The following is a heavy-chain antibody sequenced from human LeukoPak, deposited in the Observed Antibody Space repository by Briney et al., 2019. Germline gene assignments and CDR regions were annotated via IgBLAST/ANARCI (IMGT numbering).Heavy chain of an antibody. CDR2: IIPTLGIA. CDR1: GGTFSSYA. Sequence: GASVKVSCKASGGTFSSYAISWVRQAPGQGLEWMGRIIPTLGIANYAQEFQGRVTITADKSTSTAYMELSSLRSEDTAVYCCARPMTTVTTSGMDVWGQGTTVTVSS. CDR3: ARPMTTVTTSGMDV. D-gene: IGHD4-17*01. J-gene: IGHJ6*02. V-gene: IGHV1-69*04.